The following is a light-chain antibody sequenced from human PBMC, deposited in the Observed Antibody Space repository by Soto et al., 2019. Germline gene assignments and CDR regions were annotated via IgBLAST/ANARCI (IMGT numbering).Light chain of an antibody. J-gene: IGKJ1*01. CDR1: QRVSTF. CDR3: QQSHNWPRT. CDR2: EAS. Sequence: EIVVTQSPATLSLSPGERATLSCRASQRVSTFLAWYQQRPGQAPRLLISEASNRATGIPARFSGSGSGTDFTLTISSLEPEDFAVYYCQQSHNWPRTFGQGTKVDIK. V-gene: IGKV3-11*01.